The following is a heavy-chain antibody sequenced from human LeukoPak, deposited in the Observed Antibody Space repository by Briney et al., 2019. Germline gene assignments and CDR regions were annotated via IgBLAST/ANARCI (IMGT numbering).Heavy chain of an antibody. CDR3: ARDTYGGFDY. CDR2: LNQDGNEK. CDR1: GFTFDKYC. V-gene: IGHV3-7*01. J-gene: IGHJ4*02. Sequence: PGGSLRLSCVGSGFTFDKYCMGWVRQAPGKGLEWVASLNQDGNEKHYVDSVKGRFTISRDNAKNSLCLQITSLRVEDTAVYYCARDTYGGFDYWGQGALVTVSS. D-gene: IGHD4-17*01.